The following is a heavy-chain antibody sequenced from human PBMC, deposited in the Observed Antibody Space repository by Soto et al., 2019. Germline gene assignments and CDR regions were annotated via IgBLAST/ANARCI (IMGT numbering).Heavy chain of an antibody. CDR2: TSYDGSNK. D-gene: IGHD3-22*01. J-gene: IGHJ4*02. Sequence: GGSLRLSCAASGFTFSSSAMHWLRQAPGKGLEWLAVTSYDGSNKFYADSVKGRFTISRDDSKNTLYLQMNSLRAEDTAAYYCAREGSSYLYYFDYWGQGILVTVSS. CDR3: AREGSSYLYYFDY. V-gene: IGHV3-30-3*01. CDR1: GFTFSSSA.